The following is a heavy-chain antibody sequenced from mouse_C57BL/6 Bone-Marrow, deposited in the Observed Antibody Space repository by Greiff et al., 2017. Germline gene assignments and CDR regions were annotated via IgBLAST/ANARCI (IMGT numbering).Heavy chain of an antibody. V-gene: IGHV1-81*01. D-gene: IGHD2-13*01. Sequence: VQLQQSGAELARPGASVKLSCKASGYTFTSYGISWVKQRTGQGLEWIGEIYPRSGNTYYNEKFKGKATLTADKSSSTAYMELRSLTSEDSAVYLWALQGNIYYGDQGCVDNWGKGTTLTVSS. CDR1: GYTFTSYG. CDR3: ALQGNIYYGDQGCVDN. J-gene: IGHJ2*01. CDR2: IYPRSGNT.